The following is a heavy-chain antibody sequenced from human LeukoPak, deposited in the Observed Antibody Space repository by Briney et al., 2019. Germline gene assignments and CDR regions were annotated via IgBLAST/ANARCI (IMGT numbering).Heavy chain of an antibody. CDR1: GGTFSSYA. CDR2: IIPIFGTA. V-gene: IGHV1-69*13. D-gene: IGHD1-26*01. J-gene: IGHJ6*02. Sequence: SVTVSCTASGGTFSSYAISWVRQAPGQGLEWMGGIIPIFGTANYAQKFQGRVTITADESTSTAYMELSSLRSEDTAVYYCARGIGYNYYYGMDVWGQGTTVTVSS. CDR3: ARGIGYNYYYGMDV.